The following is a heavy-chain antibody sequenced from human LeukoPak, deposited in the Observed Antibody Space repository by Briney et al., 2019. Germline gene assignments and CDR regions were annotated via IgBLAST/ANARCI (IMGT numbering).Heavy chain of an antibody. CDR2: ISYSGST. Sequence: SETLSLTCNVSGASINNYYWNWIRQPPGKGLEWIGYISYSGSTNYNPSLKSRVTISIDMSKNQLSLKLSSVTAADTAVYYCARGPRATWGYLFDNWGQGILVIVSS. CDR1: GASINNYY. V-gene: IGHV4-59*01. D-gene: IGHD3-16*01. J-gene: IGHJ4*02. CDR3: ARGPRATWGYLFDN.